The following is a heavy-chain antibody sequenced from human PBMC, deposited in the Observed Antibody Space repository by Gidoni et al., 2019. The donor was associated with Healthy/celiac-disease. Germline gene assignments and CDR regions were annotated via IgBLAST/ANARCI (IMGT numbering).Heavy chain of an antibody. D-gene: IGHD3-10*01. CDR1: GFSLSNARMG. CDR3: ARIGTVRGVIYYFDY. Sequence: QVTLKESGPVLVTPTETLTRTCTVSGFSLSNARMGVSWIRQPPGKALEWLAHIFSNDEKSYSTSMKRRLTISKDTSKSQVVLTMTNMDPVDTATYYCARIGTVRGVIYYFDYWGQGTLVTVSS. CDR2: IFSNDEK. J-gene: IGHJ4*02. V-gene: IGHV2-26*01.